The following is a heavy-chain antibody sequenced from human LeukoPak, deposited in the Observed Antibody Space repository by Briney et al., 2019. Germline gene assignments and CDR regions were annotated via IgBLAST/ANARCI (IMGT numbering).Heavy chain of an antibody. J-gene: IGHJ5*02. D-gene: IGHD2-15*01. CDR2: LHNSGST. Sequence: SETLSLTCTVFGGSIDTNHHWAWTRQSAGKGLEWIGRLHNSGSTNYNPSLKSRATISVDTSKNQFSLKMTSATAADTAVYFCARDPLRSSFDPWGQGILVTVSS. CDR1: GGSIDTNH. V-gene: IGHV4-4*07. CDR3: ARDPLRSSFDP.